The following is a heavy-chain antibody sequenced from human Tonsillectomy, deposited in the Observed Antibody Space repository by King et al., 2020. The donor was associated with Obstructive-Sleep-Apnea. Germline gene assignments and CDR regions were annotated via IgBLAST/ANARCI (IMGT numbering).Heavy chain of an antibody. Sequence: HVQLVESGAEVKKPGASVKVSCKASGYTFTSYDISWVRQATGQGLEWMGWMNPNSGHTGYAQKFQGRVTMTRNTSISTAYMELSSLRSEDTARYYCARLHYGSGSYWGQGTLVTVSS. V-gene: IGHV1-8*01. J-gene: IGHJ4*02. CDR1: GYTFTSYD. CDR2: MNPNSGHT. D-gene: IGHD3-10*01. CDR3: ARLHYGSGSY.